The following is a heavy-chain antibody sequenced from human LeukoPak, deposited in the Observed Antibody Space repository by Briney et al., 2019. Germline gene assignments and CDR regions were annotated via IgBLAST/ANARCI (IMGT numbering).Heavy chain of an antibody. D-gene: IGHD2-15*01. Sequence: GGSLRLSCAASGFTVSSNYMSWVRQAPGKGLEWVSGISVSGGSTYYAGSVKGRFTISRDNSKNTLYLQMNSLRAEDTAVYYCALNRRVVWGQGTLVTVSS. CDR1: GFTVSSNY. CDR3: ALNRRVV. J-gene: IGHJ4*02. V-gene: IGHV3-23*01. CDR2: ISVSGGST.